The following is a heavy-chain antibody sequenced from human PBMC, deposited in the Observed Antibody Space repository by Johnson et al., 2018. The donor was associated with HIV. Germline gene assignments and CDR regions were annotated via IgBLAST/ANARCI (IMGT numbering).Heavy chain of an antibody. CDR2: IKQDGSEK. Sequence: VQLVESGGGVVQPGRSLRLSCAASGFTFSSYWMSWVRQAPGKGLEWVANIKQDGSEKYYVDSVKGRFTISRDNAKNSLYLQMNSLRAEDTALYYWARGFSSSSSSWKGAFDIWGQGTMVTVSS. J-gene: IGHJ3*02. CDR1: GFTFSSYW. CDR3: ARGFSSSSSSWKGAFDI. D-gene: IGHD6-13*01. V-gene: IGHV3-7*03.